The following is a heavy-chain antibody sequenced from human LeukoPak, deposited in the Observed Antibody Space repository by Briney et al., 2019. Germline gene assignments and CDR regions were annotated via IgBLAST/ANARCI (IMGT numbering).Heavy chain of an antibody. CDR2: IRYDGSNK. Sequence: GGSLRLSCAASGFTFSSYGMHWVRQAPGKGLEWVAFIRYDGSNKYYADSVKGRFTISRDNSKSTLYLQMNSLRTEDTAVYYCAKDVKGGSYHTQFDYWGQGTLVTVSS. V-gene: IGHV3-30*02. CDR3: AKDVKGGSYHTQFDY. D-gene: IGHD1-26*01. J-gene: IGHJ4*02. CDR1: GFTFSSYG.